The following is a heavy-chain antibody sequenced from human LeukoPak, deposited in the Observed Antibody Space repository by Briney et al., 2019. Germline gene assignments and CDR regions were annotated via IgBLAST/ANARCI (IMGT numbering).Heavy chain of an antibody. CDR3: ANWAGTPAGYFSGPLDY. CDR2: INPGNGNT. V-gene: IGHV1-3*01. D-gene: IGHD6-19*01. CDR1: GYTLTDHD. Sequence: ASVKVSCKASGYTLTDHDINWVRQAPGQRLEWMGWINPGNGNTKYSQKFQGRITITRDTSASTAHMELSSLTSEGTAVYYYANWAGTPAGYFSGPLDYWGQGTLVTVSS. J-gene: IGHJ4*02.